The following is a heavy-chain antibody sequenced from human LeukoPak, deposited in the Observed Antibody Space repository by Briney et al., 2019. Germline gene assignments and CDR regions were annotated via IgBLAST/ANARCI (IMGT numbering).Heavy chain of an antibody. V-gene: IGHV3-21*01. CDR1: GFTFSSYS. CDR2: ISSSSSYI. J-gene: IGHJ4*02. Sequence: GGSLRLSCAASGFTFSSYSMNWVRQAPGKGLEWVSSISSSSSYIYYADSVKGRFTISRDNAKNSLYLQMNSLRAEDTAVYYCARDGASLGLTTDYWGQGTLVTVSS. D-gene: IGHD4-11*01. CDR3: ARDGASLGLTTDY.